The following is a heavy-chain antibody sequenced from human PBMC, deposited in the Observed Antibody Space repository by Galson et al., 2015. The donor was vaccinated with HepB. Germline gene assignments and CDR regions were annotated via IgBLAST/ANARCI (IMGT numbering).Heavy chain of an antibody. Sequence: SLRLSCAASGFTVSSNYMRWVRQAPGKGLEWVSVIYSGGSTYYADSVKGRFTISRDNSKNTLYLQMNSLRAEDTAVYYCARGGEYCGGDCLRYWGQGTLVTVSS. J-gene: IGHJ4*02. CDR2: IYSGGST. CDR1: GFTVSSNY. D-gene: IGHD2-21*02. V-gene: IGHV3-66*02. CDR3: ARGGEYCGGDCLRY.